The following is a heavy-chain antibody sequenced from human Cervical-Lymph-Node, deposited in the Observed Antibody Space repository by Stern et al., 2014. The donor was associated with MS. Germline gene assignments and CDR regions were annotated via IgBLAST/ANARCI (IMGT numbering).Heavy chain of an antibody. J-gene: IGHJ3*02. CDR3: ARRDYYDSSGYYGDAFDI. CDR1: GGTFSSYA. CDR2: IIPMFATT. Sequence: QVQLLESGAEVKKPGSSVKVSCKASGGTFSSYALTWVRQAPGRGLEWLGGIIPMFATTKYAQKFQGRVTIIADGSTTTAYMELSSLRSEDTAVYYCARRDYYDSSGYYGDAFDIWGQGTMVTVSS. D-gene: IGHD3-22*01. V-gene: IGHV1-69*01.